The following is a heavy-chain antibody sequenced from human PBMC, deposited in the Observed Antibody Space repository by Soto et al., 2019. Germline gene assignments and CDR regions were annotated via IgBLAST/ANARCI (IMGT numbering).Heavy chain of an antibody. CDR2: IYYSGST. CDR1: GGSISSYY. V-gene: IGHV4-59*01. Sequence: SETLSLTCTVSGGSISSYYWSWIRQPPGKGLEWIGYIYYSGSTNYNPSLKSRVTISVDTSKNQFSLKLSSVTAADTAVYYCARETREYFDYWGQGTLVTVSS. CDR3: ARETREYFDY. J-gene: IGHJ4*02. D-gene: IGHD1-26*01.